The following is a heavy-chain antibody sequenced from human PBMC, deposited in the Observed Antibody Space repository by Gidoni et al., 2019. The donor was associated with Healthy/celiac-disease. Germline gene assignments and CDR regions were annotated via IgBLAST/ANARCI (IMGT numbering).Heavy chain of an antibody. CDR3: AKGAYYDFWSGYRADAFDI. V-gene: IGHV3-23*01. CDR1: GCNFSSHA. D-gene: IGHD3-3*01. J-gene: IGHJ3*02. CDR2: ISGSGGST. Sequence: EVQLLESGGGLVQPGGSLRLSCPAAGCNFSSHAMSWVRQAPGKGLEWVSAISGSGGSTYYADSVKGRFTISRDNSKNTLYLQMNSLRAEDTAVYYCAKGAYYDFWSGYRADAFDIWGQGTMVTVSS.